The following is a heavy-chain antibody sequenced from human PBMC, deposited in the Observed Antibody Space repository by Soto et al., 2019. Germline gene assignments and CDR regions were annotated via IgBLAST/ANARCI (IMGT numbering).Heavy chain of an antibody. CDR3: AKNGQPPYYYYGMDV. J-gene: IGHJ6*02. CDR2: VSGYNGDT. CDR1: GYTFSRYG. D-gene: IGHD2-8*01. Sequence: QGQLVQSGPEVKKPGASVKVSCKASGYTFSRYGISWVRQAPGQGLEWMGWVSGYNGDTKYAQKVQGRVTMTIDTSTYTAYMELRSLTSDDTAKYYCAKNGQPPYYYYGMDVWGQVTTVTVSS. V-gene: IGHV1-18*01.